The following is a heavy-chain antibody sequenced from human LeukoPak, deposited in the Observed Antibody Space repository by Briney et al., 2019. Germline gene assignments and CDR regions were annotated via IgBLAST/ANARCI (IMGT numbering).Heavy chain of an antibody. CDR2: INPSSGGT. CDR3: ASGFMGYDRSGYYDDAFDI. CDR1: GYTFTGYY. Sequence: ASVKVSCKASGYTFTGYYMHWVRQAPGQGLGWMGWINPSSGGTNYAQKFQGRVAMTRDTSISTAYMELSRLRSDDTAVYFCASGFMGYDRSGYYDDAFDIWGQGTMVTVSS. J-gene: IGHJ3*02. D-gene: IGHD3-22*01. V-gene: IGHV1-2*02.